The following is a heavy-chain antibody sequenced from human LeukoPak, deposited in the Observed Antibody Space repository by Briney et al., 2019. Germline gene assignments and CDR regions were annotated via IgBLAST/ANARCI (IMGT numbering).Heavy chain of an antibody. CDR2: ISYDGSKK. Sequence: PGGYLRLSCAASGFTFSAYAMHWVRQAPGKGLEWVAVISYDGSKKNYGDSLKGRFTINRDNSKNTLYLQMNSLRAEDTAVYYCASGGFYDFWSGYYTPFDYWGQGTLVTVSS. CDR3: ASGGFYDFWSGYYTPFDY. V-gene: IGHV3-30*01. J-gene: IGHJ4*02. D-gene: IGHD3-3*01. CDR1: GFTFSAYA.